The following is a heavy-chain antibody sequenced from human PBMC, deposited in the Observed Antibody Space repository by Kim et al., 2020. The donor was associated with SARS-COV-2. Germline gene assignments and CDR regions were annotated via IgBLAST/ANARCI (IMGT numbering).Heavy chain of an antibody. CDR3: TRYSSSWYLEWYFDL. CDR1: GFTFSNAW. V-gene: IGHV3-15*01. Sequence: GGSLRLSCAASGFTFSNAWMSWVRQAPGKGLEWVGRIKSKTDGGTTDYAAPVKGRFTISRDDSKNTLYLQMNSLKTEDTAVYYCTRYSSSWYLEWYFDLWGRGTLVTVSS. D-gene: IGHD6-13*01. J-gene: IGHJ2*01. CDR2: IKSKTDGGTT.